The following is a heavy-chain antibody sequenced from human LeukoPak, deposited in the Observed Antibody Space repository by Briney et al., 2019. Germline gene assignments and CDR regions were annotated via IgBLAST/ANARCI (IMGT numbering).Heavy chain of an antibody. Sequence: PSETLSLTCTVSGGSVSSGSYYWSWIRQPPGKGLEWIGYIYYSGSTNYNPSLKSRVTISVDTSKNQFSLKLSSVTAADTAVYYCARGIDYFDSSGYYASSVPLDYWGQGTLVTVSS. CDR3: ARGIDYFDSSGYYASSVPLDY. CDR1: GGSVSSGSYY. V-gene: IGHV4-61*01. CDR2: IYYSGST. D-gene: IGHD3-22*01. J-gene: IGHJ4*02.